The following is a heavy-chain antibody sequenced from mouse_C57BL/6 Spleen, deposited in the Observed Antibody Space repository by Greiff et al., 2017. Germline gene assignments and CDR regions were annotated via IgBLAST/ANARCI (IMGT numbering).Heavy chain of an antibody. CDR3: ARGTAFDY. V-gene: IGHV1-82*01. J-gene: IGHJ2*01. D-gene: IGHD3-3*01. CDR1: GYAFSSSW. Sequence: VQGVESGPELVKPGASVKISCKASGYAFSSSWMNWVKQRPGKGLEWIGRIYPGDGDTNYNGKFKGKATLTADKSSSTAYMQLSSLTSEDSAVYFCARGTAFDYWGQGTTLTVSS. CDR2: IYPGDGDT.